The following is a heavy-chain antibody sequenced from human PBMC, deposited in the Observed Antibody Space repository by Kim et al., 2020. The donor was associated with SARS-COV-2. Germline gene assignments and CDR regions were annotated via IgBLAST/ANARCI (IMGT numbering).Heavy chain of an antibody. CDR1: GFTFSSYA. CDR3: AKASSSWYGAGYFDY. CDR2: ISGSGGST. J-gene: IGHJ4*02. V-gene: IGHV3-23*01. Sequence: GGSLRLSCAASGFTFSSYAMSWVRQAPGKGLEWVSAISGSGGSTYYADSVKGRFTISRDNSKNTLYLQMNSLRAEDTAVYYCAKASSSWYGAGYFDYWGQGTLVTVSS. D-gene: IGHD6-13*01.